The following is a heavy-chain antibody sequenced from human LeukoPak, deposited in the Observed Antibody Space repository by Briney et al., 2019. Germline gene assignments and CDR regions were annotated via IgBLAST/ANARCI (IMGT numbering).Heavy chain of an antibody. CDR2: ISYDGSSI. CDR1: GFSFSSYA. CDR3: ARVDYSNYDSGYGNGMDV. V-gene: IGHV3-30*03. D-gene: IGHD4-11*01. Sequence: QPGGSLRLSCAASGFSFSSYAMHWVRQAPGKGLEWVAVISYDGSSIFYGDSVKGRFTISRDNSKNILYLQMNSLRAEDTALYYCARVDYSNYDSGYGNGMDVWGQGTTVIVSS. J-gene: IGHJ6*02.